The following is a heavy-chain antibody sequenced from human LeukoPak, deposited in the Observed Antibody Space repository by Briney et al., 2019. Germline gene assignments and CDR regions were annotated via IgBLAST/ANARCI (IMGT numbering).Heavy chain of an antibody. CDR1: GFTVSSNS. J-gene: IGHJ6*04. D-gene: IGHD3-10*02. Sequence: GGSLRLSCTVSGFTVSSNSMSWVRQPPGKGLEWVSYISSSGSTIYYADSVKGRFTISRGNAKNSLYLQMNSLRAEDTAVYYCAELGITMIGGVWGKGTTVTISS. CDR3: AELGITMIGGV. V-gene: IGHV3-48*04. CDR2: ISSSGSTI.